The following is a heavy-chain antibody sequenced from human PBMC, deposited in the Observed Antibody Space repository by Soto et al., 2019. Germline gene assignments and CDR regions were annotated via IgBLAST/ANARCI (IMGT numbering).Heavy chain of an antibody. J-gene: IGHJ5*02. Sequence: QLQLQESGSGLVKPSQTLSLTCAVSGGSISSGGYSWSWIRQPPGKGLEWIGYIYHSGSTYYNPSLRGRVTLSVDRSKDQFSLLLGSVTAADTAVYYWARGGISYDAYWFDPWGQGTLVTVSS. D-gene: IGHD3-3*01. CDR2: IYHSGST. CDR3: ARGGISYDAYWFDP. V-gene: IGHV4-30-2*01. CDR1: GGSISSGGYS.